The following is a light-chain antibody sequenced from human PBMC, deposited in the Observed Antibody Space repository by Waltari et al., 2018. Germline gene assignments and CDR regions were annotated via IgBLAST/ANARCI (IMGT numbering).Light chain of an antibody. V-gene: IGKV3-20*01. Sequence: EIVLTQSPGTLSLSLGERATVDCRASQSVSRALAWYQQKPGQAPRLLIYGASTRATGIPDRCSGSGSGTDFSLTISRLEPDDFAVYYCQHYLRLPVTFGQGTTVEI. CDR3: QHYLRLPVT. J-gene: IGKJ1*01. CDR1: QSVSRA. CDR2: GAS.